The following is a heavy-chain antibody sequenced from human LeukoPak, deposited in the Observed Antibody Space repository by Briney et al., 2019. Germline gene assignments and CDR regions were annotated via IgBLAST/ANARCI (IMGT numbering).Heavy chain of an antibody. CDR1: GFTFDDYA. CDR2: ISGSGGST. Sequence: QTGGSLRLSCAASGFTFDDYAMHWVRQAPGKGLEWVSAISGSGGSTYYADSVKGRFTISRDNSKNTLYLQMNSLRAEDTAVYYCAKKASGRYYFDYWGQGTLVTVSS. J-gene: IGHJ4*02. CDR3: AKKASGRYYFDY. V-gene: IGHV3-23*01. D-gene: IGHD2-8*02.